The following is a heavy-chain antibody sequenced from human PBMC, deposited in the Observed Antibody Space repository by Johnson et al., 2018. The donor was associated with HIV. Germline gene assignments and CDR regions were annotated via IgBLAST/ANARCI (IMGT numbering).Heavy chain of an antibody. D-gene: IGHD7-27*01. Sequence: QMLLVESGGGVVQPGRSLRLSCAASGFTFSNYDIHWVRQAPGKGLEWVAFISYDGSNKYYADSVKGRFTISRDNSKNTLYLQMNSLRAEDTAVYYCAKGLKLGSGDDAFDIWGQGTMVTVSS. CDR1: GFTFSNYD. J-gene: IGHJ3*02. CDR3: AKGLKLGSGDDAFDI. V-gene: IGHV3-30*18. CDR2: ISYDGSNK.